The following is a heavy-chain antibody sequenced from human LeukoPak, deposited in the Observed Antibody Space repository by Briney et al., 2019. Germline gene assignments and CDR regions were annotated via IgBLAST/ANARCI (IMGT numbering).Heavy chain of an antibody. Sequence: GGSLRLSCAASGFTVSSNYMSWVRQAPGKGLEWVSGINWNGGSTGYADSVKGRFTISRDNAKNSLYLQMNSLRAEDTALYYCARAVGSCTNGVCYESYYYMDVWGKGTTVTVSS. J-gene: IGHJ6*03. D-gene: IGHD2-8*01. CDR2: INWNGGST. CDR1: GFTVSSNY. CDR3: ARAVGSCTNGVCYESYYYMDV. V-gene: IGHV3-20*04.